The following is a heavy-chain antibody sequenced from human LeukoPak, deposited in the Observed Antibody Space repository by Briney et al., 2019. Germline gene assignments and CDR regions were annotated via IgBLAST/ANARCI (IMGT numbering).Heavy chain of an antibody. CDR1: GFIFSTYS. V-gene: IGHV3-48*01. D-gene: IGHD1-1*01. Sequence: PGRSLRLSCADSGFIFSTYSMNYVRQAPGKWLEWVSYISTSTSTIYYADSVRCRFTSSSDDAKNSLFLQMHSLRAEDTAVYYCARISYNSNWDWGQGTLVTVSS. CDR2: ISTSTSTI. J-gene: IGHJ4*02. CDR3: ARISYNSNWD.